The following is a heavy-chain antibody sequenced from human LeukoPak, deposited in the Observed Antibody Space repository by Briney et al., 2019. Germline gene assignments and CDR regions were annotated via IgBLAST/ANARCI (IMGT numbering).Heavy chain of an antibody. D-gene: IGHD4-23*01. J-gene: IGHJ5*02. CDR3: AKSLTTVVTPLGDVGGFDP. CDR2: ISWNSGSI. CDR1: GFTFDDYA. V-gene: IGHV3-9*01. Sequence: GRSLRLSCAASGFTFDDYAMHWVRQAPRKGLDLVSGISWNSGSIGYADSVKGRFTISRDNAKNSLYLQMNSLRAEDTALYYCAKSLTTVVTPLGDVGGFDPWGQGTLVTVSS.